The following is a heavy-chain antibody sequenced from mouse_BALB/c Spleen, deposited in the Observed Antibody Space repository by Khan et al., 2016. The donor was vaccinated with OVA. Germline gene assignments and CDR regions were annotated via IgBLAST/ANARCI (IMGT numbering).Heavy chain of an antibody. J-gene: IGHJ2*01. CDR3: ATSSYYGYYFDY. CDR2: ISGDSTTI. D-gene: IGHD1-1*01. CDR1: GFTFSSYG. Sequence: EVQLVESGGGLVQPGGSRKLSCAASGFTFSSYGMHWVRQAPEKGLEWVAYISGDSTTIYYADTVKGRFTISRANPKNTLFLQMTSLISEDTAMYYRATSSYYGYYFDYWGPGTTLTVSS. V-gene: IGHV5-17*02.